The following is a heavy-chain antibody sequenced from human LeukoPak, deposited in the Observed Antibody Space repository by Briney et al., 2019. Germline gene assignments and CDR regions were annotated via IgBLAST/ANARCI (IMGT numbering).Heavy chain of an antibody. CDR2: IYYSGST. D-gene: IGHD5-24*01. V-gene: IGHV4-31*03. CDR1: GGSISSGGYS. J-gene: IGHJ6*02. Sequence: SETLSLTCTVSGGSISSGGYSWSWIRQHPGKGLEWIGYIYYSGSTYYNPSLKSRVTISVDTSKNQFSLKLSSVTAADTAVYYRARVEMATISHYYYGMDVWGQGTTVTVSS. CDR3: ARVEMATISHYYYGMDV.